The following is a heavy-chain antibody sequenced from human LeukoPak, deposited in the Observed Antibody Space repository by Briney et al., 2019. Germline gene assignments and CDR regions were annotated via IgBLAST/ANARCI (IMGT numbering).Heavy chain of an antibody. CDR1: GGSISSSNW. J-gene: IGHJ6*02. Sequence: SETLSLTCAVSGGSISSSNWWSWVRQPPGKGLEWIGEIYHSGSTNYNPSLKSRVTISVDKSKNQFSLKLSSVTAADTAVYYCAREYCSGGSCPPYYYYGMDVWGQGTTVTVSS. CDR2: IYHSGST. CDR3: AREYCSGGSCPPYYYYGMDV. V-gene: IGHV4-4*02. D-gene: IGHD2-15*01.